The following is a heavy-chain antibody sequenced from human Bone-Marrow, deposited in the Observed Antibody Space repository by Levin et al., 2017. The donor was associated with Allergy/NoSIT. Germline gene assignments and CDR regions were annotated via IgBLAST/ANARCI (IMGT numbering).Heavy chain of an antibody. D-gene: IGHD6-19*01. CDR3: ARGDSSDWDFED. J-gene: IGHJ4*02. V-gene: IGHV3-48*01. CDR2: INSDSRGI. CDR1: GFTLSSYA. Sequence: GGSLRLSCSASGFTLSSYAMNWVRQAPGKGLEWVSYINSDSRGIYYADSVKGRFTISRDNAKNSVYLQMNSLRAEDTAVFYCARGDSSDWDFEDWGQGTLVTVSS.